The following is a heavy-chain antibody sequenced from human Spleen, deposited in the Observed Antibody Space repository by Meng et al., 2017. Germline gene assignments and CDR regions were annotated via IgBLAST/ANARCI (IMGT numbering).Heavy chain of an antibody. J-gene: IGHJ4*02. Sequence: SETLSLTCAVSGYSITGSYNWGWIRQSPGKGLEWIGSIYQSGSTYYNPSLKSRVTMSADTSKNHFSLRLTSVTAADTAVYYCARGVGSAAGFDDFWGQGTLVTVSS. D-gene: IGHD2-2*01. CDR1: GYSITGSYN. CDR3: ARGVGSAAGFDDF. CDR2: IYQSGST. V-gene: IGHV4-38-2*01.